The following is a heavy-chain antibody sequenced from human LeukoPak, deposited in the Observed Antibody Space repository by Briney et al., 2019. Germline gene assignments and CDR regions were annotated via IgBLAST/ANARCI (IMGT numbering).Heavy chain of an antibody. CDR3: ARSSQYYYDSSGYHPRLSYFDY. CDR2: IYTSGST. J-gene: IGHJ4*02. Sequence: SETLSLTCTVSGGSISSYYWSWIRQPAGKGLEWIGRIYTSGSTNYNPSLKSRVTMSVDTSKNQFSLKLSSVTAADTAVYYCARSSQYYYDSSGYHPRLSYFDYWGQGTLVTVSS. V-gene: IGHV4-4*07. D-gene: IGHD3-22*01. CDR1: GGSISSYY.